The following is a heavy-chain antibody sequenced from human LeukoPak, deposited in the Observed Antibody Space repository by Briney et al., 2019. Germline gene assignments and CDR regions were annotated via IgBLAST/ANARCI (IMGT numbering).Heavy chain of an antibody. CDR3: ATIWDY. D-gene: IGHD3-3*01. CDR2: IGSSGVDR. V-gene: IGHV3-23*01. J-gene: IGHJ4*02. Sequence: SGGSLRLSCVAPGFTSSNYAMTWVRQAPGKGLEWVSSIGSSGVDRYYVDSVKGRFTISRDNFKNTLYLQMNSLRADDTAVYYCATIWDYWGQGSLVTVSS. CDR1: GFTSSNYA.